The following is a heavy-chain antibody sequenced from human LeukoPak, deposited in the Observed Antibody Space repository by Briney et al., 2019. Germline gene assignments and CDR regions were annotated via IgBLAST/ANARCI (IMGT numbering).Heavy chain of an antibody. Sequence: SETLSLTCAVYGGSFRGYYWSWIRQPPGKGLEWVGEINHSGSTNYNPSLKSRVTISVATSKNQFSLTLSSATAADTAVYYCARVHNYDSSRVGIDYSGHGSLVTVSS. CDR2: INHSGST. D-gene: IGHD3-22*01. CDR3: ARVHNYDSSRVGIDY. J-gene: IGHJ4*01. CDR1: GGSFRGYY. V-gene: IGHV4-34*01.